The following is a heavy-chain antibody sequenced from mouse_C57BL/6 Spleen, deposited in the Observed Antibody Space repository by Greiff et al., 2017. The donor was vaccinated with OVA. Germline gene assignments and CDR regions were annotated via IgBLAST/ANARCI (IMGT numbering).Heavy chain of an antibody. CDR3: AREVLYDYNWYFDV. J-gene: IGHJ1*03. D-gene: IGHD2-4*01. CDR1: GYTFTDYN. Sequence: VQLQQSGPELVKPGASVKIPCKASGYTFTDYNMDWVKQSHGKSLEWIGDINPNNGGTIYNQKFKGKATLTVDKSSSTAYMELRSLTSEDTAVYYCAREVLYDYNWYFDVWGTGTTVTVSS. V-gene: IGHV1-18*01. CDR2: INPNNGGT.